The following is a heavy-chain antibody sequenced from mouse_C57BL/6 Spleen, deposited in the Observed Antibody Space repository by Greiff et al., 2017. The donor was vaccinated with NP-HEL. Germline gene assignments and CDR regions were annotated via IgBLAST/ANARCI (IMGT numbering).Heavy chain of an antibody. Sequence: EVQLQQSGPELVKPGASGYSFTGYYMHWVKQSHGNILDWIGYIYPYNGVSSYNQKFKGKATLTVDKSSSTAYMELRSLTSEDSAVYYCARDYGSSYRYFDVWGTGTTVTVAS. D-gene: IGHD1-1*01. J-gene: IGHJ1*03. CDR2: IYPYNGVS. CDR1: GYSFTGYY. V-gene: IGHV1-31*01. CDR3: ARDYGSSYRYFDV.